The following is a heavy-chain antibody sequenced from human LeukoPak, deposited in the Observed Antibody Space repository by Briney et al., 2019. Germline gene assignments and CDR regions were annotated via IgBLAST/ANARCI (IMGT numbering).Heavy chain of an antibody. CDR2: INHSGST. CDR3: AGLDSSSSEMDY. CDR1: GGSFSVYY. Sequence: PSETLSLTCAVYGGSFSVYYWSCIRQPPEEGVEWIGEINHSGSTNYNPSLKSRVTTSVGTSKTQSSLKLSSVTAADTAVYYCAGLDSSSSEMDYWGQGTLVTVSS. J-gene: IGHJ4*02. D-gene: IGHD6-6*01. V-gene: IGHV4-34*01.